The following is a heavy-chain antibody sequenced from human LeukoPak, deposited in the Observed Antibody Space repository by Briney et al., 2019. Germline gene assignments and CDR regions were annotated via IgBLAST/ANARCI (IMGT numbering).Heavy chain of an antibody. J-gene: IGHJ6*04. V-gene: IGHV4-34*01. Sequence: ETLSLTCAVYGGSFSGYYWSWIRQPPGKGLEWIGEINHSGSTNYNPSLKSRVTISVDTSKNQFSLKLSSVTAADTAVYYCARGRKRMDVWGKGTTVTVSS. CDR2: INHSGST. CDR3: ARGRKRMDV. CDR1: GGSFSGYY.